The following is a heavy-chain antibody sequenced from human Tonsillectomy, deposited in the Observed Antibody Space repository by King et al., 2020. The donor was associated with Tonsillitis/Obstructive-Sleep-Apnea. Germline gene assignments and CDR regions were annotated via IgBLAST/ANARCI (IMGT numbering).Heavy chain of an antibody. D-gene: IGHD4-23*01. J-gene: IGHJ4*02. CDR2: ISSSSSYI. V-gene: IGHV3-21*01. Sequence: EVQLVESGGGLVKPGGSLRLSCAASGFTFRSYSMNWVRHAPGRGLEWVSSISSSSSYIYYADSVKGRFTISRDNAKNSLYLQMDSLRAEDTAGYYCARGGAAVVSGVDYWGQGALVTVSS. CDR1: GFTFRSYS. CDR3: ARGGAAVVSGVDY.